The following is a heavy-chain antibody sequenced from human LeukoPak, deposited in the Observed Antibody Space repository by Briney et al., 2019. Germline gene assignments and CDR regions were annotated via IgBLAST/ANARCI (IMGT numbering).Heavy chain of an antibody. D-gene: IGHD3-10*01. V-gene: IGHV3-66*01. CDR1: GFTVSSNY. CDR3: AKDLSKGLLYRRGMYYFDY. CDR2: IYSGGYT. J-gene: IGHJ4*02. Sequence: GGSLRLSCAASGFTVSSNYMNWVRQAPEKGLEWVSVIYSGGYTYYADSVKGRFTISRDNSKNTLYLQMNSLRAEDTAVYYCAKDLSKGLLYRRGMYYFDYWGQGTLVTVSS.